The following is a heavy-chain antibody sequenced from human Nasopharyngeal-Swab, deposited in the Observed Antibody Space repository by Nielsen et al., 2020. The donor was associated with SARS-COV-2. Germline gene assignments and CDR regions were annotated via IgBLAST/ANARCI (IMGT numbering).Heavy chain of an antibody. CDR2: MNPNSGNT. J-gene: IGHJ6*02. D-gene: IGHD5-18*01. Sequence: WVRQAPGQGLEWMGWMNPNSGNTGYAQKFQGRVTMTRNTSISTAYMELSSLRSEDTAVYYCARGYSWYYYYGMDVWGQGTTVTVSS. CDR3: ARGYSWYYYYGMDV. V-gene: IGHV1-8*01.